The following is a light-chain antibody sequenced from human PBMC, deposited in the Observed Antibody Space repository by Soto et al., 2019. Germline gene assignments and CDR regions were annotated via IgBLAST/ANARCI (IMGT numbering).Light chain of an antibody. J-gene: IGLJ1*01. V-gene: IGLV1-44*01. CDR3: AAWDDSLNGYV. Sequence: SALTQPPSASGTPGQRVTISCSGSSSNIGSNTVNWYQQLPGTAPKLLIYSNNQRPSGVPDRFSGSKSGTSASLAISGLQSXDAADYYCAAWDDSLNGYVFGTGTKVTVL. CDR2: SNN. CDR1: SSNIGSNT.